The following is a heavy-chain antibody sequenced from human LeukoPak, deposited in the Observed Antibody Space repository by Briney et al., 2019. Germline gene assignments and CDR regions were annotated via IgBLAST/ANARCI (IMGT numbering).Heavy chain of an antibody. CDR3: ARWRAASADPFDY. CDR2: IHYSGST. CDR1: GGSVSSYY. Sequence: PSETLSLTCTVSGGSVSSYYWSWIRQPPGKGPEWIGYIHYSGSTNYNPSLKSRVTISVDASKNQFSLNLRSVTAADTAVYYCARWRAASADPFDYWGQGTLVTVSS. J-gene: IGHJ4*02. D-gene: IGHD6-13*01. V-gene: IGHV4-59*02.